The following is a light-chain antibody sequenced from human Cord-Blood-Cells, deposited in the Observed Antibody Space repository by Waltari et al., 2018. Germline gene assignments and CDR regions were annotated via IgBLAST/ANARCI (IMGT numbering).Light chain of an antibody. CDR2: RKN. CDR1: SSNIGRNY. CDR3: AAWDDSLSGPV. J-gene: IGLJ3*02. Sequence: QSVLTQPPSASGTPGQRVTISCSGSSSNIGRNYVYWYQQLPRPAPNLRIYRKNQRPSGVPDRFTGSKAGTSASLAISGLRSEDEADYYCAAWDDSLSGPVFGGGTKLTVL. V-gene: IGLV1-47*01.